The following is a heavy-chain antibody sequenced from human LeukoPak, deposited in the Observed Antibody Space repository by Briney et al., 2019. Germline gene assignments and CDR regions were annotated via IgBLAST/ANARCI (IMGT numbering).Heavy chain of an antibody. V-gene: IGHV3-30*18. CDR1: GFSFSSFG. CDR3: AKDSGYYLYYLDY. CDR2: ISDDGSNK. D-gene: IGHD3-22*01. Sequence: GGSLRLSCAASGFSFSSFGMHWVRQAPGKGLECVAIISDDGSNKYYVDSVKGRFTISRDNSKNTLYLQMNSLRAEDTAVYYCAKDSGYYLYYLDYWGQGTLVTVSS. J-gene: IGHJ4*02.